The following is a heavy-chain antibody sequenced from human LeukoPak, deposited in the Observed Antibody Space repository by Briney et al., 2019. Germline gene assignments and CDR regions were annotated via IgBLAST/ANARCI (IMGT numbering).Heavy chain of an antibody. J-gene: IGHJ4*02. CDR2: IKSKSDGGTI. Sequence: GGSLRPSCVGSGFTFSDAWMSWVRQAPGKGLEWVGRIKSKSDGGTIDYAAPVKGRFTISRDDSRNTLYLQMNSLKTEDTAVYYCTTRRQDGWWGQGTLVTVS. CDR3: TTRRQDGW. V-gene: IGHV3-15*01. D-gene: IGHD2-15*01. CDR1: GFTFSDAW.